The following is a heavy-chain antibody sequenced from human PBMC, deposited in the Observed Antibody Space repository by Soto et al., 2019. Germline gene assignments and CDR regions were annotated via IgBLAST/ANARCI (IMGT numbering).Heavy chain of an antibody. V-gene: IGHV3-64D*08. Sequence: GGSLRLSCSASGFTFSSYAMHWVRQAPGKGLEYVSAISSNGGSTYYADSVKGRFTISRDNSKNTLYLQMSSLRAEDTAVYYCVKDRRPTIFGVVIMFGDWFDPWGQGTLVTVSS. J-gene: IGHJ5*02. D-gene: IGHD3-3*01. CDR1: GFTFSSYA. CDR3: VKDRRPTIFGVVIMFGDWFDP. CDR2: ISSNGGST.